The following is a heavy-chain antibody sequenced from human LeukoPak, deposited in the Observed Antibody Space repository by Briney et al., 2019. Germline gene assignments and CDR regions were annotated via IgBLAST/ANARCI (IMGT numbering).Heavy chain of an antibody. Sequence: GGSLRLSCAASGFTFSDYYMSWIRQAPGKGLEWVSYISSSGSTIYYADSVKGRFTISRDNARNSLYLQMNSLRAEDTAVYYCARQVSYSSGWYPIWGQGTLVTVSS. CDR2: ISSSGSTI. D-gene: IGHD6-19*01. J-gene: IGHJ4*02. V-gene: IGHV3-11*01. CDR1: GFTFSDYY. CDR3: ARQVSYSSGWYPI.